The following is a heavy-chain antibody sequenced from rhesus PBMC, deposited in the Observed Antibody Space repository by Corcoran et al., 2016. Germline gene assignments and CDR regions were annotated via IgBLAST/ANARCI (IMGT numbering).Heavy chain of an antibody. CDR1: GYSFTDYY. J-gene: IGHJ4*01. CDR2: INPQNGNT. CDR3: ASSNYRVAN. Sequence: QVQLVQSGAEVKKPGSSVKVSCKASGYSFTDYYMHWVRQAPRQGLEWRGGINPQNGNTKYAQKFQGRVTMTRDKSTSTAYMELSSLRSEDTAVYYCASSNYRVANWGQGVLVTVSS. D-gene: IGHD1-44*01. V-gene: IGHV1S2*01.